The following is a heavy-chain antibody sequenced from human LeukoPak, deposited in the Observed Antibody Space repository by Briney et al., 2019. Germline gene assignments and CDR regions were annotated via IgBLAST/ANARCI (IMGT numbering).Heavy chain of an antibody. D-gene: IGHD2-2*02. V-gene: IGHV1-46*01. J-gene: IGHJ4*02. CDR3: ARSAGYCSSTSCYSSDY. Sequence: ASVKVSCKASGYTLTSYYMHWVRQAPGQGLEWMGIINPSGGSTSYAQKFQGRVTMTRDTSTSTVYMELSSLRSEDTAVYYCARSAGYCSSTSCYSSDYSGQGTLVTVCS. CDR1: GYTLTSYY. CDR2: INPSGGST.